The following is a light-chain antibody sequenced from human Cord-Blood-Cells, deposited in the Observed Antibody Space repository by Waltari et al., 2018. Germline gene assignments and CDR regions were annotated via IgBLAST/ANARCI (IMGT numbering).Light chain of an antibody. Sequence: QSALTQPASVSGSPGQSITISCTGTSSDVGGYNYVSWYQQHPGKAPKLMIYDVSKRPAVVSNRCSGSKSGNTASLTISGLQAEDEADYYCSSYTSSSTWVFGGGTKLTVL. V-gene: IGLV2-14*01. CDR2: DVS. CDR3: SSYTSSSTWV. J-gene: IGLJ3*02. CDR1: SSDVGGYNY.